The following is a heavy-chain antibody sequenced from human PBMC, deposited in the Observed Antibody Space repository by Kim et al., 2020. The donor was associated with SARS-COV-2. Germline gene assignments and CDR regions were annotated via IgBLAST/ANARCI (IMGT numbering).Heavy chain of an antibody. D-gene: IGHD3-16*01. CDR3: ATSVSGSYYYYGMDV. CDR1: GFTFSSYA. V-gene: IGHV3-30-3*01. Sequence: GGSLRLSCAASGFTFSSYAMHWVRQAPGKGLEWVAVISYDGSNKYYADSVKGRFTISRDNSKNTLYLQMNSLRAEDTAVYYCATSVSGSYYYYGMDVWGQGTTVTVSS. CDR2: ISYDGSNK. J-gene: IGHJ6*02.